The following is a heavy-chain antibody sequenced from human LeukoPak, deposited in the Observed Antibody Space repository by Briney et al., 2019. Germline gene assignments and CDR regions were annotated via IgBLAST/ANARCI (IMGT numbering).Heavy chain of an antibody. V-gene: IGHV1-2*02. J-gene: IGHJ4*02. D-gene: IGHD3-22*01. Sequence: ASVKVSCKASGYTFTGYFLHWVRQAPGQGLEWMGWINPNNGGTRYAQRFQGRVTMTRDTSINTTYMVLSRLRSDDTAVYYCARQGYYDTGGQLFDYWGQGTLVTVSS. CDR1: GYTFTGYF. CDR3: ARQGYYDTGGQLFDY. CDR2: INPNNGGT.